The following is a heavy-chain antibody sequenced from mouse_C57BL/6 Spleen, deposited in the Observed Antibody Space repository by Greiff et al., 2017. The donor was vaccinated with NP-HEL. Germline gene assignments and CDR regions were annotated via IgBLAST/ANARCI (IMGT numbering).Heavy chain of an antibody. CDR3: ASHYYGSLDY. D-gene: IGHD1-1*01. Sequence: QVQLQQSGPSLVQPLQSLSITCTVSGFSLTSYGVQWVGQSPGKGLEWLGVIWRGGSTDYNAALISRLSISKDNSKSQVFFKMNSLQADDTAIYYCASHYYGSLDYWGQGTTLTVSS. CDR2: IWRGGST. CDR1: GFSLTSYG. J-gene: IGHJ2*01. V-gene: IGHV2-2*01.